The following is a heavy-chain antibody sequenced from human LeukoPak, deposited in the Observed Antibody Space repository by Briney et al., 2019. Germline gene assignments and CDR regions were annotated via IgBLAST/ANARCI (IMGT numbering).Heavy chain of an antibody. V-gene: IGHV3-23*01. CDR1: GFTFSSYA. CDR3: AKSTKYYYDSSLDY. Sequence: GGSLRLSCAASGFTFSSYAMSWVRQAPGKGLEWFSAISGSGGSTYYADSVKGRFTISRDNSKNTLYLQMNSLRAEDTAVYYCAKSTKYYYDSSLDYWGQGTLVTVSS. J-gene: IGHJ4*02. D-gene: IGHD3-22*01. CDR2: ISGSGGST.